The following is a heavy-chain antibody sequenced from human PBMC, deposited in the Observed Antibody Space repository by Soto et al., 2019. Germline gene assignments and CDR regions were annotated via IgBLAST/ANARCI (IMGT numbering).Heavy chain of an antibody. D-gene: IGHD2-8*01. Sequence: QVQLQESGPGLVKPSETLSLTCTVSGGSISSYYWSWIRQPPGKGLEWIGYIYYSGSTNYNPSLKSRVTISVGTSKTLFSLKLSSVTAADTAVYCCARRWGYAIDYWGQGTLVTVSS. V-gene: IGHV4-59*08. CDR2: IYYSGST. CDR3: ARRWGYAIDY. J-gene: IGHJ4*02. CDR1: GGSISSYY.